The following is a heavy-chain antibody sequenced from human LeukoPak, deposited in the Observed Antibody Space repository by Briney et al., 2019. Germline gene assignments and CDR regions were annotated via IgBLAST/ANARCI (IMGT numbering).Heavy chain of an antibody. J-gene: IGHJ4*02. CDR3: ARHESPGGATIH. V-gene: IGHV4-38-2*01. D-gene: IGHD1-26*01. CDR1: GYSISSGYY. Sequence: KPSETLSLTCAVSGYSISSGYYWGWIRQPPGKGLEGIGSIYHSGSTYYNPSLKSRVTISVDTSKNQFSLKLSSVTAADTAVYYCARHESPGGATIHWGQGTLVTVSS. CDR2: IYHSGST.